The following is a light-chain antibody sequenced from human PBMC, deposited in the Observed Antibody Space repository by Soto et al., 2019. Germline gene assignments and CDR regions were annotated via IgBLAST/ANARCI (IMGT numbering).Light chain of an antibody. Sequence: AIRMTQSPSSFSASTGDRVTITCRASQGISSYLAWYQQKPGKAPKLLIYAASTLQSGVPSRFSGSGSGTDFTLTISCLQSEDFATYYCQQYYSYPLTFGPGTKVASK. CDR3: QQYYSYPLT. V-gene: IGKV1-8*01. J-gene: IGKJ3*01. CDR1: QGISSY. CDR2: AAS.